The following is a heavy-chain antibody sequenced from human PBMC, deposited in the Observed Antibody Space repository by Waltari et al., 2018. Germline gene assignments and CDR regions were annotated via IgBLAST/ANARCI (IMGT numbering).Heavy chain of an antibody. D-gene: IGHD6-13*01. J-gene: IGHJ6*02. CDR2: INPASGHT. CDR3: ARDEISAAGSLYYYYGLDV. CDR1: GYSFSSYA. Sequence: QVQLVQSGAEVMKPGASMKISCQTSGYSFSSYAIHWVRQAHGQMLEWVGWINPASGHTKYSQKFEGRVTITSDTSADTVYMELTSLTSEDTAVFYCARDEISAAGSLYYYYGLDVWGQGTPVTVS. V-gene: IGHV1-3*01.